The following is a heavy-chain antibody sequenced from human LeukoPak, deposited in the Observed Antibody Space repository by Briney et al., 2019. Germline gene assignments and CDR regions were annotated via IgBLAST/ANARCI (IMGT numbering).Heavy chain of an antibody. Sequence: GGSLRLSCAASGFTFSSYWMSWVRQAPGKGLEWVAHIKQDGSEKYYVDSVKGRFTISRDNAKNSLYLQMNSLRAEDTAVYYCARGPGIAAANYYYYYMDVWGKGTTVTVSS. J-gene: IGHJ6*03. V-gene: IGHV3-7*01. CDR3: ARGPGIAAANYYYYYMDV. CDR2: IKQDGSEK. D-gene: IGHD6-13*01. CDR1: GFTFSSYW.